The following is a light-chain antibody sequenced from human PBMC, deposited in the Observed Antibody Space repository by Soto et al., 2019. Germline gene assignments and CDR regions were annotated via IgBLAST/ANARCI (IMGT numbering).Light chain of an antibody. CDR2: DVS. J-gene: IGLJ2*01. CDR1: SSDVGGYNY. Sequence: ALTQPASVSGSPGQSITISCTGTSSDVGGYNYVSWYQQHPGKAPKLMIYDVSNRPSGVSNRFSGSKSGNTASLTISGLQAEDEADYYCSSFTSSTTPVFGGGTKLTVL. V-gene: IGLV2-14*01. CDR3: SSFTSSTTPV.